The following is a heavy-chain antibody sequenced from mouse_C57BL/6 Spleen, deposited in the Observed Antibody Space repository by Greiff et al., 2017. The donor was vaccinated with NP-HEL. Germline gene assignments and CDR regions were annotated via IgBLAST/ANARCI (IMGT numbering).Heavy chain of an antibody. CDR1: GYTFTSYW. CDR3: ASSRDWVYAMDD. V-gene: IGHV1-61*01. D-gene: IGHD4-1*01. CDR2: IYPSDSET. J-gene: IGHJ4*01. Sequence: QVQLQQPGAELVRPGSSVKLSCKASGYTFTSYWMDWVKQRPGQGLEWIGNIYPSDSETHYNQKFKDKATLTVDKSSSTAYMQLISLTSEDSAVYYCASSRDWVYAMDDWGQGTSVTVSS.